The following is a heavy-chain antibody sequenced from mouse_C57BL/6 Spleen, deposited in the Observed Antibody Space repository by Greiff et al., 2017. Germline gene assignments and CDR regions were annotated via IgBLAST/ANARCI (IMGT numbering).Heavy chain of an antibody. Sequence: DVKLQESGGGLVQPKGSLKLSCAASGFTFTTYAMRWVRQAPGKGLEWVARIRSRSSNFATYYAVSVKDRFTISRYDSQSMVYLKMNNLKTEDTAMYYCVRERGLPSYAIDYWGQGTSVTVSA. CDR1: GFTFTTYA. V-gene: IGHV10-3*01. CDR2: IRSRSSNFAT. CDR3: VRERGLPSYAIDY. J-gene: IGHJ4*01. D-gene: IGHD2-2*01.